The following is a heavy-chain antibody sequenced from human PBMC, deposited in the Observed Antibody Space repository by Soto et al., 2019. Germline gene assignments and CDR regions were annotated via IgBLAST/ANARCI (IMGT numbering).Heavy chain of an antibody. CDR1: GGTFSNHA. V-gene: IGHV1-69*12. D-gene: IGHD6-13*01. Sequence: QVHLVQSGAEVKKPGSSVKVSCKASGGTFSNHAINWVRQAPGQGLEWMGRIIPIFTTTNYAQKFQGRVTNTANESTITAYMELSSLKHDDTALYYCAREVAADGTFREDVFDIWGQGTLVTVSS. J-gene: IGHJ3*02. CDR3: AREVAADGTFREDVFDI. CDR2: IIPIFTTT.